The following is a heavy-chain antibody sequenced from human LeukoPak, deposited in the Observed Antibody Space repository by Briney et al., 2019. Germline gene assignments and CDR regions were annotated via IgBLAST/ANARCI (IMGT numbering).Heavy chain of an antibody. CDR2: IWSDGSNK. CDR1: GFTFSHYG. J-gene: IGHJ4*02. V-gene: IGHV3-33*01. CDR3: ARDAQRGFDYSNSLQY. D-gene: IGHD4-11*01. Sequence: GSLRLSCAASGFTFSHYGMHWVRQAPGKGLEWVAVIWSDGSNKFYADSVRGRFTISRDDVRKTVYLQMDSLTAEDTAVYYCARDAQRGFDYSNSLQYWAQGTLVTVSS.